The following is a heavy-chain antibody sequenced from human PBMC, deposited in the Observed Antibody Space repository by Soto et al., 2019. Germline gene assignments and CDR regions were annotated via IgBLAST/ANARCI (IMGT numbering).Heavy chain of an antibody. CDR1: GFSLTISGEG. J-gene: IGHJ4*02. Sequence: QITLKESGPTLVKPTQTLTLTCTFSGFSLTISGEGVGWIRQPPGKALEWLALIYWSDEKHYSPSLKNRLTITKDPSKNQVVLTMTNMDPVDTATDYCARLVCRDGGRIFDSWGQGSLVTVS. CDR3: ARLVCRDGGRIFDS. D-gene: IGHD3-16*01. V-gene: IGHV2-5*01. CDR2: IYWSDEK.